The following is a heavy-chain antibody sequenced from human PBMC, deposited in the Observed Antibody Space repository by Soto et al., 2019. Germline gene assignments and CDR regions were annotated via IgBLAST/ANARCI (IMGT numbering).Heavy chain of an antibody. CDR2: TYWDNDK. CDR1: GFSLSTTGVG. V-gene: IGHV2-5*02. J-gene: IGHJ3*02. D-gene: IGHD3-16*01. CDR3: VHITITSGGVGRNDAFDI. Sequence: QITLKESGPTLVQPTQTLTLTCTFSGFSLSTTGVGVGWIRQPPGEALEWLALTYWDNDKRYSPSLRSRLTSTKDTSKNQVVLTMTNMDPVDTATYYCVHITITSGGVGRNDAFDIWGQGTMVTVSS.